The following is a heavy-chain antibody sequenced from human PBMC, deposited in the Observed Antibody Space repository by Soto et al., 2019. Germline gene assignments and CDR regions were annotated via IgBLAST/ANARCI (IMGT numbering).Heavy chain of an antibody. D-gene: IGHD3-3*01. V-gene: IGHV1-58*01. Sequence: RGSVKVSFKASGFPFTSSAFQLVRQARGQRLDWIGWIVVGSGNTNYAQKFQERVTITRDMSTSTAYMELSSLRSEDTAVYYCAADPTDYDFWSGYTLDAFDIWGQGTMVTVSS. J-gene: IGHJ3*02. CDR3: AADPTDYDFWSGYTLDAFDI. CDR1: GFPFTSSA. CDR2: IVVGSGNT.